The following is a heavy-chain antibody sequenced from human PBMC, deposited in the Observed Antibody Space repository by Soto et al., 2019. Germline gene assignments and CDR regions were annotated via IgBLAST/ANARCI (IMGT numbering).Heavy chain of an antibody. V-gene: IGHV4-31*03. CDR3: ARGILV. J-gene: IGHJ4*02. CDR2: ISYGGTT. Sequence: QVQLQESGPGLVKPSQTLSLNCTVSVGSMNSGGYCWNWIRQHPGEGLEWSGCISYGGTTSYNPSRKSRLTISVDPSKNQFSLMLNSVTAADPAVYYCARGILVWGQGTLITVSS. CDR1: VGSMNSGGYC. D-gene: IGHD2-15*01.